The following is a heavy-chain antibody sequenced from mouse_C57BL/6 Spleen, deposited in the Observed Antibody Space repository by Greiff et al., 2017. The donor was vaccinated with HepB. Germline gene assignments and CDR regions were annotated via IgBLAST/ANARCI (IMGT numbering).Heavy chain of an antibody. V-gene: IGHV1-82*01. CDR2: IYPGDGDT. J-gene: IGHJ3*01. CDR3: ATGPWFAY. Sequence: VQVVESGPELVKPGASVKISCKASDYAFSSSWMNWVKQRPGKGLEWIGRIYPGDGDTNYNGKFKGKATLTADISSSTAYMQLSSLTSEDSAVYFCATGPWFAYWGQGTLVTVSA. CDR1: DYAFSSSW.